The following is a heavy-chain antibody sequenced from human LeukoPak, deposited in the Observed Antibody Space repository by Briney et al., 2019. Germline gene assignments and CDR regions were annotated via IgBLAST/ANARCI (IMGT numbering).Heavy chain of an antibody. D-gene: IGHD1-26*01. J-gene: IGHJ4*02. CDR1: GYNFNSFW. V-gene: IGHV5-51*07. CDR3: ARLVGATNFDY. CDR2: IYPGDSDT. Sequence: GESLKISCKGSGYNFNSFWIGWVHQMPGKGLEWMGIIYPGDSDTRYSPSFQGQVSFSADKSISTAYLQWSSLKASDTAMYYCARLVGATNFDYWGQGTLVTVSS.